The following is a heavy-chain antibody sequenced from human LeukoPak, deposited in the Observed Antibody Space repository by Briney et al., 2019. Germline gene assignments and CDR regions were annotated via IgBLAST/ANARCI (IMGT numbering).Heavy chain of an antibody. CDR1: GDSFTTHY. D-gene: IGHD3-22*01. CDR3: ASDSISMNAFDA. Sequence: KPSETLSLTCTVSGDSFTTHYWSWIRQPPGRGLEWIGYISYLGSTNYNPSLKSRVTISIDTSKIEVSLMLTSVTAADTAVYYCASDSISMNAFDAWGQGTWSPSLQ. V-gene: IGHV4-59*11. CDR2: ISYLGST. J-gene: IGHJ3*01.